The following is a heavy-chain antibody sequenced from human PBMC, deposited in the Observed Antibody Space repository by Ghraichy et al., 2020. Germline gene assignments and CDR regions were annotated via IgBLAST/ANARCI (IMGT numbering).Heavy chain of an antibody. CDR3: ARKSYPDAPFAL. J-gene: IGHJ4*02. D-gene: IGHD2-2*01. V-gene: IGHV4-34*01. CDR2: ISHRGST. CDR1: GGSLSGDY. Sequence: ESLNISCAFFGGSLSGDYWNWVRQSPGKGLEWIGEISHRGSTNYNPSLESRISISMDTSKNQFSLKINSVTAADTAVYFCARKSYPDAPFALWGQGVLVTVSS.